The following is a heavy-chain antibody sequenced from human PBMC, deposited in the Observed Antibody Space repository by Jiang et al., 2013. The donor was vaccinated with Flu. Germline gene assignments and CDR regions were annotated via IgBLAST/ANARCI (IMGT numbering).Heavy chain of an antibody. J-gene: IGHJ5*02. V-gene: IGHV4-38-2*02. CDR2: IYHSGST. CDR3: ARDESVYDYSNYNWFDP. D-gene: IGHD4-11*01. CDR1: GYSISSGYY. Sequence: GSGLVKPSETLSLTCAVSGYSISSGYYWGWIRQPPGKGLEWIGSIYHSGSTYYNPSLKSRVTISVDTSKNQFSLKLSSVTAADTAVYYCARDESVYDYSNYNWFDPGAREPWSPSPQ.